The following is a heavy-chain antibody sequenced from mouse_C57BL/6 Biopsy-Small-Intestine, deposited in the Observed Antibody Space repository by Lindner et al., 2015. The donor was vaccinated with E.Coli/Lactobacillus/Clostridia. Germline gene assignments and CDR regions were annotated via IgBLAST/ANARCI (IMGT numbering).Heavy chain of an antibody. CDR1: GYAFTNYL. CDR2: INPGSGGT. Sequence: VQLQESGAELVRPGTSVKVSCKASGYAFTNYLIEWVKQRPGQGLEWIGVINPGSGGTNYNEKFKGKATLTADKSSSTAYMQLSSLTSEDSAVYFCARGDSSGYVSMDYWGQGTLVTVSS. CDR3: ARGDSSGYVSMDY. V-gene: IGHV1-54*01. J-gene: IGHJ4*01. D-gene: IGHD3-2*02.